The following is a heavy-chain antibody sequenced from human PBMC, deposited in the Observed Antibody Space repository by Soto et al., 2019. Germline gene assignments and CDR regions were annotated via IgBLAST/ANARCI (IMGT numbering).Heavy chain of an antibody. D-gene: IGHD6-13*01. V-gene: IGHV4-59*01. CDR1: GGDIIFYN. CDR3: ARGDSTTHGDSFDI. Sequence: PSETPSLTCTVSGGDIIFYNWNWIRHFPGKGLEWIGYSYSSGSTNYNPSLKSRVTISVDTPKNQFSLQLTYVTAADTAVYYCARGDSTTHGDSFDIWGQGTMVTVS. J-gene: IGHJ3*02. CDR2: SYSSGST.